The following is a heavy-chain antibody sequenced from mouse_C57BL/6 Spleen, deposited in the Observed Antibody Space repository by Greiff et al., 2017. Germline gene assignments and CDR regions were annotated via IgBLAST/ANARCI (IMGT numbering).Heavy chain of an antibody. D-gene: IGHD4-1*01. CDR3: TTRLTAYFDY. J-gene: IGHJ2*01. V-gene: IGHV14-4*01. CDR2: IAPANGAT. CDR1: GFYIKDDY. Sequence: VQLQQSGAELVRPGASVKLSCTASGFYIKDDYMHWVKQRPEQGLEWIGLIAPANGATAYASKFQGKATRTADTSSNTAYLQLSSLTSEDTAVYYCTTRLTAYFDYWGQGTTLTVSS.